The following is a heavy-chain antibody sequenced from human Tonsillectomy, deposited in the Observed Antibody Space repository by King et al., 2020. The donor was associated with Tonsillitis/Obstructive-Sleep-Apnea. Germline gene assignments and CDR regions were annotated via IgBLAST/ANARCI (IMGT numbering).Heavy chain of an antibody. CDR2: ISWNSGSI. CDR3: AKDPDTAISWGVDY. J-gene: IGHJ4*02. D-gene: IGHD5-18*01. CDR1: GFTFDDYA. V-gene: IGHV3-9*01. Sequence: VQLVESGGGLVQPGRSLRLSCAASGFTFDDYAMHWVRHAPGKGLEWVSGISWNSGSIGYADSVKGRFTISRDNAKNSLYLQMNSLRAEDTALYYCAKDPDTAISWGVDYWGQGTLVTVSS.